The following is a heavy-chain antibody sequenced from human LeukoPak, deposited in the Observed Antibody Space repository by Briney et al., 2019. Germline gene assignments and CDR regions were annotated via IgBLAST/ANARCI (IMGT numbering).Heavy chain of an antibody. CDR1: GFTFSSYA. V-gene: IGHV3-23*01. CDR3: AKDYSGPNSSSDY. J-gene: IGHJ4*02. D-gene: IGHD6-19*01. Sequence: GGSLRLSCAASGFTFSSYAMSWVRQAPGKGLEWVSAISGSGGSTYYAGSVKGRFTISRDNSKNTLYLQMNSLRAEDTAVYYCAKDYSGPNSSSDYWGQGTLVTVSS. CDR2: ISGSGGST.